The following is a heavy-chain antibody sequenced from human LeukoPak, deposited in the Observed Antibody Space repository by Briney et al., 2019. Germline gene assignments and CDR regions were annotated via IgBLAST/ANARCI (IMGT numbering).Heavy chain of an antibody. J-gene: IGHJ4*02. V-gene: IGHV4-59*01. CDR2: IYYSGST. D-gene: IGHD6-19*01. Sequence: PSETLSLTCTVSGGSISSYYWSWIRQPPGKGLEWIGYIYYSGSTNYNPSLKSRVTISVDTSKNQFSLKLSAVTAADTAVYYCARSLYSSGWAAIGVEEYYFHYWGQGTLVTVSS. CDR1: GGSISSYY. CDR3: ARSLYSSGWAAIGVEEYYFHY.